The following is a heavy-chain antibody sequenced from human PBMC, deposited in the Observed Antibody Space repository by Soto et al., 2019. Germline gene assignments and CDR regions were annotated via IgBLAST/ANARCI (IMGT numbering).Heavy chain of an antibody. Sequence: QVQLQESGPGLVKPSETLSLTCTVSGGSISSYYWSWIRQPPGKGLEWIGYIYYSGGTNYNPSLTSRVTISVDTSKNQFSLKLSSVTAADTAVYYCARDHGDYYYGMDVWGQGTTVTVSS. CDR1: GGSISSYY. V-gene: IGHV4-59*01. CDR2: IYYSGGT. D-gene: IGHD4-17*01. CDR3: ARDHGDYYYGMDV. J-gene: IGHJ6*02.